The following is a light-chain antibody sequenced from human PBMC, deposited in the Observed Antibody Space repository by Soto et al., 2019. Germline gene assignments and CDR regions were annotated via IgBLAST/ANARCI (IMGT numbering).Light chain of an antibody. V-gene: IGKV4-1*01. CDR2: WAS. CDR1: QSVLYSSNNKNY. CDR3: QQYYTTPWT. Sequence: DIVMTQSPDSLAVSLGERATINCKSSQSVLYSSNNKNYLAWYQQKPGQPPKALIFWASTRESGVPDRFSGSGSGTDFTLTISSLQAEDVAVYYCQQYYTTPWTFGQGTRWIS. J-gene: IGKJ1*01.